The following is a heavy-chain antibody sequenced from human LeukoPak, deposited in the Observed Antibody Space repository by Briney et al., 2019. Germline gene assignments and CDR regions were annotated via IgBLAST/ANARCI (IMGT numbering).Heavy chain of an antibody. Sequence: SETLSLTCTVSGGSISTYYWNWIRQPPGKGLEWIRYIYHSGSTNYNPSLQSRVTISVDMSKNQFSLNLNSVTAADTAVYYCARGGAARLHFQNWGQGTLVTVSS. D-gene: IGHD6-6*01. CDR2: IYHSGST. CDR1: GGSISTYY. V-gene: IGHV4-59*01. J-gene: IGHJ1*01. CDR3: ARGGAARLHFQN.